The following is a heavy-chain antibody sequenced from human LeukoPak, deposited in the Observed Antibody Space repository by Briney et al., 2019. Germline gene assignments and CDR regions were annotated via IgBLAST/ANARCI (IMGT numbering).Heavy chain of an antibody. J-gene: IGHJ4*02. CDR3: AKITIFGVVIDYTPDY. D-gene: IGHD3-3*01. Sequence: GGSLRLSCAASGFTFSSYSMNWVRQAPGKGLEWVAFIRYDGSNKYYADSVKGRFTIFRDNSKNTLYLQMNSLRAEDTAVYYCAKITIFGVVIDYTPDYWGQGTLVTVSS. CDR1: GFTFSSYS. CDR2: IRYDGSNK. V-gene: IGHV3-30*02.